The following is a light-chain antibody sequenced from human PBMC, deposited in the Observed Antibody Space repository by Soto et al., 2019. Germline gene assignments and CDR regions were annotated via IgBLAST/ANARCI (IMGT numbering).Light chain of an antibody. CDR3: SSYTTSSTDV. CDR2: EVS. V-gene: IGLV2-14*01. CDR1: RSDFGGYNY. Sequence: QSVLTHPASVSGSPGQARTISGTGNRSDFGGYNYLSCYQQHPGKTPKLMIYEVSNRRSGVSNRFSGSKSGNTASLTISGLKAEEEADYSCSSYTTSSTDVCGTGTKVTV. J-gene: IGLJ1*01.